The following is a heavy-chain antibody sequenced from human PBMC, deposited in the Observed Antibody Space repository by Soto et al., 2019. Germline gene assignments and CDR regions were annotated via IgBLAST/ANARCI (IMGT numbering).Heavy chain of an antibody. V-gene: IGHV4-39*01. CDR2: IYYRGNA. CDR3: ARLEGLATISYYFDF. D-gene: IGHD3-9*01. J-gene: IGHJ4*02. Sequence: QLQLQESDPGLVKPSETLSLTCSFSDDSINSDKYYWGWIRQPPGKGLEWIGSIYYRGNAYYNPSLQTRVTISLDKSKSQFSLKLNSVTAADSAVYFCARLEGLATISYYFDFWGPGALVTVSS. CDR1: DDSINSDKYY.